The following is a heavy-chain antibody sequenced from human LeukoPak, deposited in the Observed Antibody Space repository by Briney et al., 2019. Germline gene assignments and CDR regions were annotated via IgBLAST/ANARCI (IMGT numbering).Heavy chain of an antibody. V-gene: IGHV3-30-3*01. CDR3: ARVSSGYDSVLDY. CDR2: ISYDGSNK. J-gene: IGHJ4*02. CDR1: GFTFSSYA. Sequence: GGSLRLSCAASGFTFSSYAMHWVRQAPGKGLEWVAVISYDGSNKYYADSVKGRFTISRDNAKNSLYLQMNSLRAEDTAVYYCARVSSGYDSVLDYWGQGTLVTVSS. D-gene: IGHD5-12*01.